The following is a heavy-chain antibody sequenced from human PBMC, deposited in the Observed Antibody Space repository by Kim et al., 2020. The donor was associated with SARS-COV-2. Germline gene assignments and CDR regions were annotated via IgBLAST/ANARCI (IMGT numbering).Heavy chain of an antibody. D-gene: IGHD3-16*01. CDR2: FHLDIIRT. CDR1: GFTSNIYA. Sequence: GGSLRLSCAASGFTSNIYAMNWVRQVPGKGLEWVAGFHLDIIRTGNSDSVRGRFTIFSDNAKNSLYLQMNSLRVDDTALYFCVSDTSPGGADVWGQGTTVTVSS. CDR3: VSDTSPGGADV. J-gene: IGHJ6*02. V-gene: IGHV3-9*02.